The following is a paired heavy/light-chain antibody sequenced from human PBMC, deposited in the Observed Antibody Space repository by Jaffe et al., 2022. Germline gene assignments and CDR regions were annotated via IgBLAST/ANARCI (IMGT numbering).Heavy chain of an antibody. CDR2: ISWNSGSI. Sequence: EVQLVESGGGLVQPGRSLRLSCAASGFTFDDYAMHWVRQAPGKGLEWVSGISWNSGSIGYADSVKGRFTISRDNAKNSLYLQMNSLRAEDTALYYCAKDMVGRYSSGWDAFDIWGQGTMVTVSS. V-gene: IGHV3-9*01. J-gene: IGHJ3*02. CDR3: AKDMVGRYSSGWDAFDI. CDR1: GFTFDDYA. D-gene: IGHD6-19*01.
Light chain of an antibody. CDR3: QQYNSYSPIT. V-gene: IGKV1-5*03. J-gene: IGKJ5*01. Sequence: DIQMTQSPSTLSASVGDRVTITCRASQSISSWLAWYQQKPGKAPKLLIYKASSLESGVPSRFSGSGSGTEFTLTISSLQPDDFATYYCQQYNSYSPITFGQGTRLEIK. CDR2: KAS. CDR1: QSISSW.